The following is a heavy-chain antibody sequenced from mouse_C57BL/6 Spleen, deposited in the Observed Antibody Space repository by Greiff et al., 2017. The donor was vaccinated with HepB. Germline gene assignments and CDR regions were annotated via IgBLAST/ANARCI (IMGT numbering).Heavy chain of an antibody. V-gene: IGHV1-55*01. J-gene: IGHJ3*01. CDR3: ARGYSNYEWFAY. Sequence: GQRRQPGAERGKAGAAGGRAGEGSGYTVGGWGRRGVRGRPGQGLEWIGDIYPGSGSTNYNEKFKSKATLTVDTSSSTAYMQLSSLTSEDSAVYYCARGYSNYEWFAYWGQGTLVTVSA. D-gene: IGHD2-5*01. CDR2: IYPGSGST. CDR1: GYTVGGWG.